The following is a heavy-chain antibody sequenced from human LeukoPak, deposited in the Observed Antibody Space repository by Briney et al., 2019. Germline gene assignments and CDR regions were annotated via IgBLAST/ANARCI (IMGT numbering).Heavy chain of an antibody. J-gene: IGHJ4*02. CDR3: AKDPRRYSRTGGYFDY. CDR2: INSDGSST. Sequence: GGSLRLSCAASGFTFSTYWMNWVRQAPGKGLVWVSRINSDGSSTTYADSVKGRFTISRDNSKNTLYLQMNSLRAEDTAVYYCAKDPRRYSRTGGYFDYWGQGTLVTVSS. V-gene: IGHV3-74*01. CDR1: GFTFSTYW. D-gene: IGHD6-13*01.